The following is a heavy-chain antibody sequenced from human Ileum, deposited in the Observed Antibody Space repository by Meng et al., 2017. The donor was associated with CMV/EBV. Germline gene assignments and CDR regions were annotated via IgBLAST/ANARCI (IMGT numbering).Heavy chain of an antibody. Sequence: GESLKISCAASGFTFSSYAMHWVRQAPGKGLEWVAVISYDGSNKYYADSVEGRFTISRDNSKNTLYLQMNSLRDEDTAVYYCGQGLELLVWGQGTLVTVSS. D-gene: IGHD1-26*01. CDR2: ISYDGSNK. CDR3: GQGLELLV. CDR1: GFTFSSYA. J-gene: IGHJ4*02. V-gene: IGHV3-30*04.